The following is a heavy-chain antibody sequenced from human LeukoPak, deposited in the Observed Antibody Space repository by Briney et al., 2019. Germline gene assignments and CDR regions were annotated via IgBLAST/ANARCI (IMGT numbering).Heavy chain of an antibody. J-gene: IGHJ4*02. CDR3: ARDFLSGSYHFFEY. CDR1: GGSISSYY. Sequence: SETLSLTCTVSGGSISSYYWSWIRQAPGKGLEWIGSMSHSGHTYHNPSLQSRFTISTDTSKNQFSLRLNSVTAADTAMYFCARDFLSGSYHFFEYWGQGALVTVSS. D-gene: IGHD3-16*02. V-gene: IGHV4-59*04. CDR2: MSHSGHT.